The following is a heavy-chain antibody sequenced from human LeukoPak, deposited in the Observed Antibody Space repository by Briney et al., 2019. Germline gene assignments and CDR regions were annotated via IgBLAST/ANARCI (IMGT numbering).Heavy chain of an antibody. J-gene: IGHJ5*02. Sequence: SETLSLTCTVSGGSISSSSYYWGWIRQPPGKGLEWIGSIYYSGSTNYNPSLKSRVTISVDTSKNQFSLKLSSVTAADTAVYYCARSGEGWFDPWGQGTLVTVSS. CDR3: ARSGEGWFDP. CDR1: GGSISSSSYY. V-gene: IGHV4-39*07. CDR2: IYYSGST.